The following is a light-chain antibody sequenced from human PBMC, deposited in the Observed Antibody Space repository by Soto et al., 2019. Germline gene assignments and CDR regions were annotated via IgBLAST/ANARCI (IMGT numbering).Light chain of an antibody. CDR2: DTS. Sequence: DIQMTQSPSTLSGSVGDRVTITCLASQTISTYLAWDQQKPGTAPKLLIYDTSSLETGVPSRFSGSRSATHFTLTISRLQPDDFATYYCQYYSDYSWTFGQGTKVDI. CDR3: QYYSDYSWT. J-gene: IGKJ1*01. CDR1: QTISTY. V-gene: IGKV1-5*01.